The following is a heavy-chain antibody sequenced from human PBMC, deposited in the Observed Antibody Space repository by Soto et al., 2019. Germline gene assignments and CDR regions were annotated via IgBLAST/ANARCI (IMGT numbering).Heavy chain of an antibody. CDR3: AKGSFGFDY. J-gene: IGHJ4*02. Sequence: SLRLSCAASGVTFTSYAMTWVRQVPGEGLQWVSSISKSGDSTYYADSVKGRFTTSRDNSKNTLYLQMNSLRAEDTAIYYCAKGSFGFDYWGQGTLVTVSS. CDR1: GVTFTSYA. D-gene: IGHD3-10*01. V-gene: IGHV3-23*01. CDR2: ISKSGDST.